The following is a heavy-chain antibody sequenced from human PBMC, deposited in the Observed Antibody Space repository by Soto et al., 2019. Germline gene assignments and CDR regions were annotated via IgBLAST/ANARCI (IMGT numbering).Heavy chain of an antibody. CDR3: AREVVPAALDYYYYGMDV. V-gene: IGHV1-2*04. D-gene: IGHD2-2*01. CDR1: GYTSTGYY. CDR2: INPNSDGT. J-gene: IGHJ6*02. Sequence: ASVKVSCKASGYTSTGYYMHWVRQAPGQGLEWMGWINPNSDGTNYAQKFQGWVTMTRDTSISTAYMELSRLRSDDTAVYYCAREVVPAALDYYYYGMDVWGQGTTVTVSS.